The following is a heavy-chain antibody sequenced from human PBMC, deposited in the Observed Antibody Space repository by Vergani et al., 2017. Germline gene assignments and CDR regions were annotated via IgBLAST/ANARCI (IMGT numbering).Heavy chain of an antibody. CDR2: ISSSGSYR. CDR1: GFKFRDYF. CDR3: ARDRSDYYSYYFDY. V-gene: IGHV3-11*01. J-gene: IGHJ4*02. Sequence: QVQLVESGGGLVKPGGSLRLSCAASGFKFRDYFMSWIRQAPGKGLEWISYISSSGSYRSYADSVKGRFTISRDNAKNSLYLQLDNLRAEDTAVYYCARDRSDYYSYYFDYWGQGTLVTVSS. D-gene: IGHD3-22*01.